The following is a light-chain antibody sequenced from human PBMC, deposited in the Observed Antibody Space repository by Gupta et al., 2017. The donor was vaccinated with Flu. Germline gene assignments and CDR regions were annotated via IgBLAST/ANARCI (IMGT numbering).Light chain of an antibody. CDR1: NIGSKS. J-gene: IGLJ2*01. CDR3: QVWDSSSDHPVV. Sequence: SYVLTQPPSVSVAPGQTARITCGGNNIGSKSVHWYQQKPGQAPVLVVYDDSDRPSGSPERCSGSNSGNTATLTISRVEAGDEADYYCQVWDSSSDHPVVFGGGTKLTVL. CDR2: DDS. V-gene: IGLV3-21*02.